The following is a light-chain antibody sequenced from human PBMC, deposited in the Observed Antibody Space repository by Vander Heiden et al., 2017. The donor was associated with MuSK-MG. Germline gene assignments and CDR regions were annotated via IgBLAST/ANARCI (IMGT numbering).Light chain of an antibody. CDR2: KAS. CDR3: RQYNSYSRT. V-gene: IGKV1-5*03. CDR1: QSISSW. Sequence: DIQMTQSPSTLSASVGDRVTITCRASQSISSWLAWYQQKPGKAPKLLIYKASSLESGVPSRFSGCGSRTAFTLTISILQPDDFAPYYCRQYNSYSRTFGQGTKVEIK. J-gene: IGKJ1*01.